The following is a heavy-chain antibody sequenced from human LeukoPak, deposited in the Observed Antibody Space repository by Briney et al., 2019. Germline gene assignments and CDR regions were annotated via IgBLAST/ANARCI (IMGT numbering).Heavy chain of an antibody. J-gene: IGHJ6*03. CDR1: GYIFTGYY. CDR3: ARGSSGRPYYMDV. Sequence: ASVTVSCKASGYIFTGYYIHWVRQAPGQGLEWMGWINPNSGGTNYAQKFQGRVTMTRDTSISTAYMELSRLRSDDTAVYYCARGSSGRPYYMDVWGKGTTVTVSS. CDR2: INPNSGGT. V-gene: IGHV1-2*02. D-gene: IGHD6-19*01.